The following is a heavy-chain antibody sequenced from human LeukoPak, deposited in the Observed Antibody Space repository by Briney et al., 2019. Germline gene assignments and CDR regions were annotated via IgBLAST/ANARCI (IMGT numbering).Heavy chain of an antibody. D-gene: IGHD3-22*01. CDR3: VRIRPYYDSSGYLDH. J-gene: IGHJ4*02. V-gene: IGHV3-21*01. CDR1: GFTFSSYS. Sequence: GGSLRLSCAASGFTFSSYSMNWVRQAPGKGLEWVSSISSSSSYIYYADSVKGRFTISRDNAKNSLYLQMNSLRAEDTAVYYCVRIRPYYDSSGYLDHWGQGTLVTVSS. CDR2: ISSSSSYI.